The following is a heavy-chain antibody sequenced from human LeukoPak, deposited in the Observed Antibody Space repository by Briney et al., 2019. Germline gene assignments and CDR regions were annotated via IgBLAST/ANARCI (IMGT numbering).Heavy chain of an antibody. CDR2: IGTAGDT. Sequence: GGSLRLSCAASGFTFSSYDMHWVRQATGKGLEWVSAIGTAGDTYYPGSVKGRFTISRENAKNSLYLQLNSLRAADTAVYYCARGKGPNWYSSSWYYFDYWGQGTLVTVSS. CDR3: ARGKGPNWYSSSWYYFDY. V-gene: IGHV3-13*01. D-gene: IGHD6-13*01. CDR1: GFTFSSYD. J-gene: IGHJ4*02.